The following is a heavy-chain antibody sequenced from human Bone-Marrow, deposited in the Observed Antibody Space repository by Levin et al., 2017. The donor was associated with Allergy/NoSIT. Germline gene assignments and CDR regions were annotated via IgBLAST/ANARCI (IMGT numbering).Heavy chain of an antibody. V-gene: IGHV3-72*01. Sequence: GGSLRLSCAASGFTFSDHFMDWVRQAPGKGLEWVGRTRKRADSYTTEYAASVKGRFTISRDDSQNSLYLQMNSLKTEDTAVYYCARTGCSGGICYDTFDIWGRGTMVTVSS. CDR3: ARTGCSGGICYDTFDI. J-gene: IGHJ3*02. D-gene: IGHD2-15*01. CDR1: GFTFSDHF. CDR2: TRKRADSYTT.